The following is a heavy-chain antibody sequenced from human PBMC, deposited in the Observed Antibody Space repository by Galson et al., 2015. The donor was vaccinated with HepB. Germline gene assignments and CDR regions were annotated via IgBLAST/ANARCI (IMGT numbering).Heavy chain of an antibody. V-gene: IGHV1-3*01. CDR1: GYTFTSYA. D-gene: IGHD2-21*01. J-gene: IGHJ3*02. CDR3: ARDLVIVVRPKKDVTQGSARAFDI. CDR2: INAGNGNT. Sequence: SVKVSCKASGYTFTSYAMHWVRQAPGQRLEWMGWINAGNGNTKYSQKFQGRVTITRDTSASTAYMELSSLRSEDTAVYYCARDLVIVVRPKKDVTQGSARAFDIWGQGTMVTVSS.